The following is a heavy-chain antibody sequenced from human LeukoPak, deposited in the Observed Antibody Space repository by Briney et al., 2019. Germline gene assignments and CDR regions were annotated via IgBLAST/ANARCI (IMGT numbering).Heavy chain of an antibody. Sequence: PGGSLRLSCAASGFTFSSYAMHWVRQAPGKGLEWVAVISYDGSNKYYADSVKGRFTISRDNSKNTLYLQMNSLRAEDTAVYYCARGTPHYYDSSGKDAFDIWGQGTMVTVSS. CDR3: ARGTPHYYDSSGKDAFDI. CDR1: GFTFSSYA. V-gene: IGHV3-30*04. CDR2: ISYDGSNK. D-gene: IGHD3-22*01. J-gene: IGHJ3*02.